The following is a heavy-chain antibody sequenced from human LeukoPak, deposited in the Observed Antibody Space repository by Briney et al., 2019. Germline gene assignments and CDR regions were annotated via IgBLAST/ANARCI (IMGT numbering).Heavy chain of an antibody. V-gene: IGHV3-23*01. Sequence: GGSLRLSCAAPGFTFSRNGMTWVRQAPGKGLEWVSAISGSGGNTYYADSVKGRFTISRDNSKNTLYLQMNSLRAEDTAVYYCAKTHRTYYYDSSGYNDAFDIWGQGTMVTVSS. CDR1: GFTFSRNG. CDR2: ISGSGGNT. J-gene: IGHJ3*02. D-gene: IGHD3-22*01. CDR3: AKTHRTYYYDSSGYNDAFDI.